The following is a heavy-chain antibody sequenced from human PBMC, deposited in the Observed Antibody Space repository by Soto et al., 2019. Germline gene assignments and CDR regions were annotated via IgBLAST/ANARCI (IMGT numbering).Heavy chain of an antibody. J-gene: IGHJ4*02. D-gene: IGHD3-10*01. Sequence: GGSLRLSCAASGFTFSSYGMHWVRQAPGKGLEWVAVIWYDGSNKYYADSVKGRFTISRDNSKNTLYLQMNSLRAEDTAVYYCARELQEVRGVILDYWGQGTLVTVSS. CDR3: ARELQEVRGVILDY. CDR2: IWYDGSNK. V-gene: IGHV3-33*01. CDR1: GFTFSSYG.